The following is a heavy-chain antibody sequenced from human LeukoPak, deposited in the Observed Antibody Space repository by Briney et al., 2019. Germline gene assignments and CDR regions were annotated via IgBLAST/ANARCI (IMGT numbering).Heavy chain of an antibody. CDR3: ARDGYNDSSGYYVGFDY. V-gene: IGHV1-8*01. CDR2: MNPNSGNT. Sequence: EASVTVSCKASGYTFTSYDINWVRQATGQGLEWMGWMNPNSGNTGYAQKFQGRVTMTRNTSISTAYMELSSLRSEDTAVYYCARDGYNDSSGYYVGFDYWGQGTLVTVSS. J-gene: IGHJ4*02. CDR1: GYTFTSYD. D-gene: IGHD3-22*01.